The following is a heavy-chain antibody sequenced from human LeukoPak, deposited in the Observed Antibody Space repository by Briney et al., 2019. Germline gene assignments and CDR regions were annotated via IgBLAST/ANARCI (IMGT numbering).Heavy chain of an antibody. J-gene: IGHJ4*02. CDR3: ARDVDGGWYN. CDR1: GGSISSGGYY. CDR2: IYYSGST. Sequence: PSETLSLTCTVSGGSISSGGYYWSWIRQHPGKGLEWIGYIYYSGSTYYNPSLKSRVTISVDTSKNQFSLKLSSVTAADTAVYYCARDVDGGWYNWGQGTLVTVSS. V-gene: IGHV4-31*03. D-gene: IGHD6-19*01.